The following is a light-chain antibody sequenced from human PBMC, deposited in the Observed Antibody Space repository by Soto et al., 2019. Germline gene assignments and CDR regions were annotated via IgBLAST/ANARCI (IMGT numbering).Light chain of an antibody. Sequence: EIVLTQSPGTLSLSPGERATLSCRASQSVSSSYLASYQQKPGPAPRLLIYGASSRATGIPNRFSGSGSGTDVTLPIIRLEPEDFAVYYCQQYGSSPRYTFGPGTKLEIK. V-gene: IGKV3-20*01. CDR2: GAS. CDR1: QSVSSSY. CDR3: QQYGSSPRYT. J-gene: IGKJ2*01.